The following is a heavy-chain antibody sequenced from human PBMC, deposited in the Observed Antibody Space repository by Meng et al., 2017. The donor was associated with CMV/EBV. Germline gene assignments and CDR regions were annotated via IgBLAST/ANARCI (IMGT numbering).Heavy chain of an antibody. J-gene: IGHJ6*02. CDR3: AREQYYYDSSGYPLYYGMDV. D-gene: IGHD3-22*01. CDR2: ISYDRSNK. V-gene: IGHV3-30*04. Sequence: GESLKISCAASGFTFSSYAMHWVRQAPGKGLEWVAVISYDRSNKYYADSVKGRFTISRDNSKNTLYLQMNSLRAEDTAVYYCAREQYYYDSSGYPLYYGMDVWGQGTTVTVSS. CDR1: GFTFSSYA.